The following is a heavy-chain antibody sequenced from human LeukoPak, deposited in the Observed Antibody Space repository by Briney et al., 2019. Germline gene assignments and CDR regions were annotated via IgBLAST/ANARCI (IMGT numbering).Heavy chain of an antibody. V-gene: IGHV3-64*02. CDR1: GFTFSDYY. CDR2: ISSNGGST. CDR3: ARAKAYFFDY. Sequence: WGSLRLSCAASGFTFSDYYMSWIRQAPGKGLEWVSYISSNGGSTYYADSVKGRFTISRDNSKNTLYLQMGSLRAEDMAVYYCARAKAYFFDYWGQGTLVTVSS. J-gene: IGHJ4*02.